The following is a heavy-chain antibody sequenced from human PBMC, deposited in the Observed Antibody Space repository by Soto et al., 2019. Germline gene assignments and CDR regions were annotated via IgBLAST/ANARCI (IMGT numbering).Heavy chain of an antibody. CDR3: ARYNGGWYYGMDV. D-gene: IGHD1-20*01. J-gene: IGHJ6*02. CDR1: GGSISSSSYY. CDR2: IYYSGST. Sequence: PSETLSLTCTASGGSISSSSYYWGWIRQPPGKRLEWIGSIYYSGSTYYNPSLKSRVTISVDTSKNQFSLKLSSVTAADTAVYYCARYNGGWYYGMDVWGQGTTVTVSS. V-gene: IGHV4-39*01.